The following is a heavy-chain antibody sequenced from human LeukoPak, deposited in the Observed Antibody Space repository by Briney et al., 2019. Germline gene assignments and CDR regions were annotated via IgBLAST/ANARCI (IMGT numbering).Heavy chain of an antibody. J-gene: IGHJ3*02. CDR3: ARDSFAGDAFDI. CDR2: IYHSGST. D-gene: IGHD2-21*01. Sequence: PSETLSLTCAVSGGSISSGGYSWSWIRQPPGKGLEWIGYIYHSGSTYYNPSLESRVTISVDRSKNQFSLKLSSVTAADTAVYYCARDSFAGDAFDIWGQGTMVTVSS. V-gene: IGHV4-30-2*01. CDR1: GGSISSGGYS.